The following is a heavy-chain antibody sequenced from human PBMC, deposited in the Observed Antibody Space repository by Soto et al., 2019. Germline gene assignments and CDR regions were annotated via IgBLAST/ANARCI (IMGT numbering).Heavy chain of an antibody. CDR2: IYYSGST. CDR1: GGSISSGGYY. J-gene: IGHJ4*02. CDR3: ARVGPYYDFWSGYYTRDYFDY. V-gene: IGHV4-31*03. D-gene: IGHD3-3*01. Sequence: QVQLQESGPGLVKPSQTLSLTCTVSGGSISSGGYYWSWIRQHPGKGLEWIGYIYYSGSTYYNPSLMSRVTISVDTSKNQFSLKLSSVTAADTAVYYCARVGPYYDFWSGYYTRDYFDYWGQGTLVTVSS.